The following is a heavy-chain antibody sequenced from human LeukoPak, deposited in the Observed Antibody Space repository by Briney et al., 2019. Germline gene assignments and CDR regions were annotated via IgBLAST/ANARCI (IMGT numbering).Heavy chain of an antibody. V-gene: IGHV1-18*01. CDR1: GYTFTSYG. CDR3: ARGYCSGGSCYSPSHWFDP. D-gene: IGHD2-15*01. CDR2: ISAYNGNT. Sequence: GASVKVPCKASGYTFTSYGISWVRQAPGQGLEWMGWISAYNGNTNYAQKLQGRVTMTTDTSTSTAYMELRSLRSDDTAVYYCARGYCSGGSCYSPSHWFDPWGQGALVTVSS. J-gene: IGHJ5*02.